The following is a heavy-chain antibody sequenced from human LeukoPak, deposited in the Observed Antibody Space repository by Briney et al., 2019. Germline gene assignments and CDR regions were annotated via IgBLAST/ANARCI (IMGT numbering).Heavy chain of an antibody. CDR2: IYTSGST. CDR1: GGSISSYY. V-gene: IGHV4-4*07. Sequence: SETLSLTCTVSGGSISSYYWSWIRQPAGKGLEWIGRIYTSGSTNYNPSLKSRVTMSVDTSKTQFSLKLSSVTAADTAVYYCARDLWELPQVGYYYYYMDVWGKGTTVTVSS. D-gene: IGHD1-26*01. CDR3: ARDLWELPQVGYYYYYMDV. J-gene: IGHJ6*03.